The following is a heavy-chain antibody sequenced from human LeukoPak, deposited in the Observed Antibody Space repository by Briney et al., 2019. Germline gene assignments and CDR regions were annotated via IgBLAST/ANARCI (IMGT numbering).Heavy chain of an antibody. CDR1: GGFTSSSSYY. J-gene: IGHJ3*02. V-gene: IGHV4-39*01. Sequence: SETLSLTCTVSGGFTSSSSYYWGWIRQPPGKGLEWIGSIYYSGSTYYNPSLKSRVTISVDTSKNQFSLKVSSVTAADTAVYYCARWELLSTPDAFDIWGQGTMVTVSS. CDR2: IYYSGST. CDR3: ARWELLSTPDAFDI. D-gene: IGHD3-10*01.